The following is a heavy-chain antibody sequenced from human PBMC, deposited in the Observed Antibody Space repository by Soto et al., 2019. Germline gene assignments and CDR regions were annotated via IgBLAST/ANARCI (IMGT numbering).Heavy chain of an antibody. CDR2: ISGSGGST. J-gene: IGHJ5*02. CDR3: AKTFAHDSSGYEPPGWFDP. V-gene: IGHV3-23*01. CDR1: GFTFSSYA. Sequence: PGGSLRLSCAASGFTFSSYAMSWVRQAPGKGLEWVSAISGSGGSTYYADSVKGRFTISRDNSKNTLYLQMNSLRAEDTAVYYCAKTFAHDSSGYEPPGWFDPWGQGTLVTVSS. D-gene: IGHD3-22*01.